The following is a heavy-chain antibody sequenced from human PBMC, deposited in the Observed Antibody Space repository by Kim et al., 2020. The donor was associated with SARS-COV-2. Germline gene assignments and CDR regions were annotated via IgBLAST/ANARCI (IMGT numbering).Heavy chain of an antibody. D-gene: IGHD3-9*01. CDR2: ISGSGGST. CDR1: GFTFSSYA. V-gene: IGHV3-23*01. CDR3: AKDPHYDILTGFPPAPGTLMDV. Sequence: GGSLRLSCAASGFTFSSYAMSWVRQAPGKGLEWVSAISGSGGSTYYADSVKGRFTISRDNSKNTLYLQMNSLRAEDTAVYYCAKDPHYDILTGFPPAPGTLMDVWGQGTTVTVSS. J-gene: IGHJ6*02.